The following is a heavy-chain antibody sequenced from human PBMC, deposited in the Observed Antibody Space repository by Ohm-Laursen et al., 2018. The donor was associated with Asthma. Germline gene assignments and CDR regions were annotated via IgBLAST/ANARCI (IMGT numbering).Heavy chain of an antibody. CDR1: GFTFTSYD. J-gene: IGHJ5*02. Sequence: SLRLSCAASGFTFTSYDMYWVRQAPGKGLEFVAVIWHGGSNKYYAGSVKGRFTISRDIAKNTLYLEMNSLRADDPAVYYCVRDYCIDGFCSKAFDPWGQGTLVTVSS. CDR2: IWHGGSNK. V-gene: IGHV3-33*08. CDR3: VRDYCIDGFCSKAFDP. D-gene: IGHD2-8*01.